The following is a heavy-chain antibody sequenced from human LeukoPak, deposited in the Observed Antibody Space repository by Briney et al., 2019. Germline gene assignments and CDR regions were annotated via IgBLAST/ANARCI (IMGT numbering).Heavy chain of an antibody. CDR3: ARGSAAGVAVAGPDY. D-gene: IGHD6-19*01. CDR2: MSSRGSAI. CDR1: GFTLSSYE. V-gene: IGHV3-48*03. Sequence: PGRSLRLSCAASGFTLSSYEMNWVRQAPGKGLEWVSYMSSRGSAIYYADSVKGRFTISKDNAKNSLYLQMNSLRVEDTAVYYCARGSAAGVAVAGPDYWGQGTLVTVSS. J-gene: IGHJ4*02.